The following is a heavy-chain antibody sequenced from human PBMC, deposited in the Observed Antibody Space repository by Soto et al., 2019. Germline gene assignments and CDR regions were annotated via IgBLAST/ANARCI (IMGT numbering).Heavy chain of an antibody. V-gene: IGHV1-46*01. Sequence: DSVQVSCKASGYTFTSNHMHWVRQAPGQGLEWMGIINPSDGSTIYAQRFQGRVTMTRDTSTSTLYMELTSLRSEDTAVYYCARAKQIGQSYFDSWGQGTPVTVSS. D-gene: IGHD6-6*01. CDR1: GYTFTSNH. J-gene: IGHJ4*02. CDR3: ARAKQIGQSYFDS. CDR2: INPSDGST.